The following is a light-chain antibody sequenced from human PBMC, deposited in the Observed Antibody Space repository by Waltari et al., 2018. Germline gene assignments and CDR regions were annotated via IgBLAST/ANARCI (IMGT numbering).Light chain of an antibody. J-gene: IGKJ2*01. CDR3: MQGTHWPYT. Sequence: DVVMTQSPLSLPVTLGQAASISCKSSQSLFHSDGNTHLTWFQQRPGQSPRRLIYRVFNRDSGVPDRFSGSGSGTDFTLKISRVEAEDVGVYYCMQGTHWPYTFGPGTKLDIK. CDR1: QSLFHSDGNTH. V-gene: IGKV2-30*02. CDR2: RVF.